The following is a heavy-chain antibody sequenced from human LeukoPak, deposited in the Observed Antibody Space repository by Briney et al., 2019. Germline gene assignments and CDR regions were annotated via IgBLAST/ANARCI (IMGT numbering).Heavy chain of an antibody. CDR2: INHSGST. Sequence: SETLSLTCAVYGGSFSGYYWSWIRQPPGKGLEWIGEINHSGSTNYSPSLKSRITISVDTSKDQFSLKLSSVPAADTAVSYCARRPLYSYGPNDYWGQGTLVTVSS. V-gene: IGHV4-34*01. CDR1: GGSFSGYY. J-gene: IGHJ4*02. D-gene: IGHD5-18*01. CDR3: ARRPLYSYGPNDY.